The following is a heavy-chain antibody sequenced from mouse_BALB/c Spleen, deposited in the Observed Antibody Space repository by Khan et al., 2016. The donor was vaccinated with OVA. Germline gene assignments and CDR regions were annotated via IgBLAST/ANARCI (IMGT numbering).Heavy chain of an antibody. D-gene: IGHD4-1*01. CDR2: ISYTGST. CDR1: GYSITSDYA. V-gene: IGHV3-2*02. CDR3: ASELGRYYAMDY. J-gene: IGHJ4*01. Sequence: EVQLQESGPGLVKPSQSLSLTCTVAGYSITSDYAWNWIRQFPGNKLEWMGYISYTGSTGYNASLKSRISITRDTSTNPFFLQLNSVTTEDTATYYCASELGRYYAMDYWGQGTSVTVSS.